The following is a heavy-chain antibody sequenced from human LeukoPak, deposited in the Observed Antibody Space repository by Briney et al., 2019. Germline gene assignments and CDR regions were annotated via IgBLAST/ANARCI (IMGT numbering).Heavy chain of an antibody. CDR1: GYTLTDHY. Sequence: GASVKVSCKASGYTLTDHYMHWLRQTPGRGLEWMGWINPTNGIAVYGQAFQGRVTMTRDTSISTVYMELTNLRSDDTGVYYCAKEGYSNGPDPWGPGSLVIVSS. CDR2: INPTNGIA. J-gene: IGHJ5*02. D-gene: IGHD5-12*01. CDR3: AKEGYSNGPDP. V-gene: IGHV1-2*02.